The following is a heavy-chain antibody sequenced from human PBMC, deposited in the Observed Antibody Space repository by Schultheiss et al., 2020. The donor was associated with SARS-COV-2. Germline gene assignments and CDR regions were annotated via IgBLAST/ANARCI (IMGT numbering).Heavy chain of an antibody. CDR1: GFTFSSYS. J-gene: IGHJ6*03. Sequence: GESLKISCAASGFTFSSYSMNWVRQAPGKGLEWVSSISSSSSYIYYADSVKGRFTISRDNAKNSLYLQMNSLRAEDTAVYYCARAGAYDFWSGADYYMDVWGKGTTVTVSS. D-gene: IGHD3-3*01. CDR3: ARAGAYDFWSGADYYMDV. CDR2: ISSSSSYI. V-gene: IGHV3-21*01.